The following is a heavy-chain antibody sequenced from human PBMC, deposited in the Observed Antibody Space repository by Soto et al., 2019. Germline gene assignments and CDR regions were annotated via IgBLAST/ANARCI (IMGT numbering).Heavy chain of an antibody. CDR2: ISYDGSYQ. J-gene: IGHJ4*02. V-gene: IGHV3-30*18. D-gene: IGHD1-26*01. CDR3: AKGGEVGGVLGDH. CDR1: GFAFNKFG. Sequence: GGSLRLSCEASGFAFNKFGMHWVRQAPGKGLEWVAFISYDGSYQYYADSMQGRLTITRGNSMNTLNMQLNSLRREDTAVYYCAKGGEVGGVLGDHWGQGTLVTVSS.